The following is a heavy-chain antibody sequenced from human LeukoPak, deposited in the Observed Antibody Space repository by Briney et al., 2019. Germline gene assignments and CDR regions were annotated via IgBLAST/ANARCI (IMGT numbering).Heavy chain of an antibody. D-gene: IGHD1-26*01. J-gene: IGHJ4*02. CDR1: GFTFSSYS. CDR2: ISSSSSYI. V-gene: IGHV3-21*01. CDR3: ARVRIVDNKDEFDY. Sequence: PGGSLRLSCAASGFTFSSYSMNWVRQAPGKGLEWVSSISSSSSYIYYADSVKGRFTISRDNAKNSLYLQMNSLRAKDTAVYYCARVRIVDNKDEFDYWGQRTLVTVSS.